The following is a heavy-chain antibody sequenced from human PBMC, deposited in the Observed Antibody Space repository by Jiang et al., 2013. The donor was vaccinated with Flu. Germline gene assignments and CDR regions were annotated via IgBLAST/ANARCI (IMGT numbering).Heavy chain of an antibody. CDR1: GGSVSSVTYF. CDR2: FYYGGST. J-gene: IGHJ4*02. Sequence: GSGLVKPAETLSLTCSVSGGSVSSVTYFWGWIRQPPGKGLEWIGSFYYGGSTYYNPSLNSRVTISADTSKNQLSLSLRSVTAADTAVYYCARVPLMGLPASVGGNWGQGTLVTVSS. D-gene: IGHD2-21*02. V-gene: IGHV4-39*02. CDR3: ARVPLMGLPASVGGN.